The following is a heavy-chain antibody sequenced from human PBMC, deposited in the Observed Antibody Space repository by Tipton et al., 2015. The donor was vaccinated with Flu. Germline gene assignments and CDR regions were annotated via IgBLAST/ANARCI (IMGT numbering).Heavy chain of an antibody. D-gene: IGHD3-10*01. V-gene: IGHV3-21*01. CDR2: ISSSSSYI. Sequence: SLRLSCAASGFTFSSYSMNWVRQAPGKGLEWVSSISSSSSYIYYADSVKGRFTISRDNAKNSLYLQMNSLRAEDTAVYYCARDYYGSGSYYNPVIWYYYYGMDVWGQGTTVTVSS. CDR3: ARDYYGSGSYYNPVIWYYYYGMDV. J-gene: IGHJ6*02. CDR1: GFTFSSYS.